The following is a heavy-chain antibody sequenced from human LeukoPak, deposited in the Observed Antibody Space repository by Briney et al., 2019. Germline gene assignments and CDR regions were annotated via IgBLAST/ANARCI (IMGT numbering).Heavy chain of an antibody. CDR1: GGSISSGDYY. CDR2: IYYSGST. V-gene: IGHV4-30-4*01. Sequence: SSETLSLTCTVSGGSISSGDYYWSWIRQPPGKGLEWIGYIYYSGSTYYNPSLKSRVTISVDTSKNQFFLKLSSVTAADTAVYYCARAPSYYDILTGHYFDYWGQGTLVTVSS. J-gene: IGHJ4*02. CDR3: ARAPSYYDILTGHYFDY. D-gene: IGHD3-9*01.